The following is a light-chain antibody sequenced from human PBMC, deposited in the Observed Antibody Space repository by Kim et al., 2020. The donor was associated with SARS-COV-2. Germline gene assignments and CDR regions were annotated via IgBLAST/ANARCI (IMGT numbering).Light chain of an antibody. CDR1: QSVSST. J-gene: IGKJ5*01. CDR2: GAS. Sequence: CPGERGTLSGRATQSVSSTVAWYQRKPSQTPRLLVYGASTRAIGIPARFSGSVSVTEFTLTISSLQSGDFAVYYCQQYDDWPPVTFGQGTRLEIK. CDR3: QQYDDWPPVT. V-gene: IGKV3-15*01.